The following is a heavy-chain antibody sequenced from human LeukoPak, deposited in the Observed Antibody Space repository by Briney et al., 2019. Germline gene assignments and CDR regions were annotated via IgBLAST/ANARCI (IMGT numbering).Heavy chain of an antibody. J-gene: IGHJ4*02. CDR3: AREYDFWSGYTMPH. Sequence: SETLSLTCTVSGGSISSDYWKWIRQPPGMGLEWIAYINYNGATNYNPSLKSRVTISVDTSKKQFSLKLSSVTAADTAVYYCAREYDFWSGYTMPHWGQGTLVTVSS. D-gene: IGHD3-3*01. CDR2: INYNGAT. CDR1: GGSISSDY. V-gene: IGHV4-59*08.